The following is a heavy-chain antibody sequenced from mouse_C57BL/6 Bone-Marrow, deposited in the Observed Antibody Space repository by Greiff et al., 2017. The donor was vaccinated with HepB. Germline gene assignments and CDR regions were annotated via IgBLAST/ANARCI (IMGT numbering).Heavy chain of an antibody. J-gene: IGHJ1*03. CDR2: INPNNGGT. CDR1: GYTFTDYN. Sequence: EVQLQQSGPELVKPGASVKIPCKASGYTFTDYNMDWVKQSHGKSLEWIGDINPNNGGTIYNQKFKGKATLTVDKSSSTAYMELRSLKSEDTAVYYCARALITTVVATRYFDVWGTGTTVTVSS. D-gene: IGHD1-1*01. V-gene: IGHV1-18*01. CDR3: ARALITTVVATRYFDV.